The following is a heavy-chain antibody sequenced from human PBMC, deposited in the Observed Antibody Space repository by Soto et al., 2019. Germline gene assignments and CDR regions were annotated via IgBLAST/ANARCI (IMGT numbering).Heavy chain of an antibody. CDR1: GFTFSSYC. CDR3: AKKANSGPGSKYFDN. D-gene: IGHD3-10*01. V-gene: IGHV3-23*01. J-gene: IGHJ4*02. Sequence: GGSLRLSCGSSGFTFSSYCMSWVRHSPGKGLEXVSAISCSCGITYYADSVRGRFTISRDNSNNMLFLQMNSLRAEDTDIYYCAKKANSGPGSKYFDNWGQGTLVTVSS. CDR2: ISCSCGIT.